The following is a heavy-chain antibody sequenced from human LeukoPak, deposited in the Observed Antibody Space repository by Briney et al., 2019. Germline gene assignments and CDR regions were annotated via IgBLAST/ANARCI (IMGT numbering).Heavy chain of an antibody. Sequence: GGSLRLSCAASGFTVSSDYMSWVRQAPGKGLEWVSVIYSGGSTYYADSVKGRFTISRDNSKNTLYLQMNSLRAEDTAVYYCSRDGPRGAFDIWGQGTMVTVSS. CDR1: GFTVSSDY. CDR2: IYSGGST. J-gene: IGHJ3*02. V-gene: IGHV3-53*01. CDR3: SRDGPRGAFDI.